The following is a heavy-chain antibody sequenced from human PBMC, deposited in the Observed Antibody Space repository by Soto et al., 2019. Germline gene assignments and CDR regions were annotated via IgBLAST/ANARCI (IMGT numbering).Heavy chain of an antibody. V-gene: IGHV1-46*01. D-gene: IGHD4-4*01. J-gene: IGHJ4*02. Sequence: QVQLVQSGAEVKKPGASVKVSCKASGYTFSTYYMHWVRQAPGQGYEWMGIINPSGGSTTYAQKFQGSVTMTSDTATTTVYMELSCLKSEDTAVYYWARYDYNGYYFDYWGQGTLVTVSS. CDR2: INPSGGST. CDR3: ARYDYNGYYFDY. CDR1: GYTFSTYY.